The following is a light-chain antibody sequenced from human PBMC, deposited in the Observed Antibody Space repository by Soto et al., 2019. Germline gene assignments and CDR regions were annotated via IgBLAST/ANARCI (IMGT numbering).Light chain of an antibody. V-gene: IGKV3-15*01. CDR3: QQYGDWPLS. J-gene: IGKJ4*01. Sequence: IVMTQSPVTLSVSQKERATLSCRASQSVRSTYLAWYQQKPGQAPRLLIFGVSNRAAGIPARFSGSGSGTEFTLTICSLQSEDFAVYYCQQYGDWPLSFGGGANVDVK. CDR1: QSVRSTY. CDR2: GVS.